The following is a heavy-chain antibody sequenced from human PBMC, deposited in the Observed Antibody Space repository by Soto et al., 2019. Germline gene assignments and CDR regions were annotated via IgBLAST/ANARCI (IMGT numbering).Heavy chain of an antibody. J-gene: IGHJ6*02. D-gene: IGHD3-3*01. CDR2: ISAYNGNT. V-gene: IGHV1-18*04. CDR3: ARVPSLKTEHYDFWSGPHHPDYYYYYGMDV. Sequence: ASVKVSCKASGYTFTSYGISWVRQAPGQGLEWMGWISAYNGNTNYAQKLQGRVTMTTDTSTSTAYMELRSLRSDDTAVYYCARVPSLKTEHYDFWSGPHHPDYYYYYGMDVWGQGTTVTVSS. CDR1: GYTFTSYG.